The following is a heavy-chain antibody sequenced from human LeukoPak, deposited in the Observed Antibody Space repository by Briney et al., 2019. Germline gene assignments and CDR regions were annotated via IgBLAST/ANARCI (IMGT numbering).Heavy chain of an antibody. J-gene: IGHJ4*02. Sequence: GGSLRLSCAASGFTFSDYAMSWVRQAPGKGLEWVSGITAGGGSTFFADSVKGRFTISRDNSKNTLYLQMNSLIAEDTAVYYCAKGSRGSGSYYFDYWGQGTLVTVSS. CDR3: AKGSRGSGSYYFDY. CDR2: ITAGGGST. CDR1: GFTFSDYA. D-gene: IGHD1-26*01. V-gene: IGHV3-23*01.